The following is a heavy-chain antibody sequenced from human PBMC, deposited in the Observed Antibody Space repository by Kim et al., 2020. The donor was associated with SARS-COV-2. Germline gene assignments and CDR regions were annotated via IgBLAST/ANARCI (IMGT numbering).Heavy chain of an antibody. CDR3: AKDLTGGYTYGHPIYYFDY. D-gene: IGHD5-18*01. J-gene: IGHJ4*02. V-gene: IGHV3-23*01. CDR2: ISVDVSTT. CDR1: GFDFSNHA. Sequence: GGSLRLSCTTSGFDFSNHAMTWVRQAPGKGLEWVSLISVDVSTTYYADSVKGRFTVSRDNSKNTLFLQMNRLRVEDSALYYCAKDLTGGYTYGHPIYYFDYWGQGTLVTVSS.